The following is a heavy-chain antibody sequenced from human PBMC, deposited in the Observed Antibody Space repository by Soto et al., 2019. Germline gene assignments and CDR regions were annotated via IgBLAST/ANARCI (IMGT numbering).Heavy chain of an antibody. Sequence: QVQLVESGGGVVQPGRSLRLSCAASGFTFSSYGMHWVRQAPGKGLEWVAVISYDGSNKYYADSVKGRFTISRDNSKNTLYLQMNNLRAEDTAVYYCATSITIFGLGGMDVWGQGTTVTVSS. CDR2: ISYDGSNK. CDR1: GFTFSSYG. CDR3: ATSITIFGLGGMDV. V-gene: IGHV3-30*03. D-gene: IGHD3-3*01. J-gene: IGHJ6*02.